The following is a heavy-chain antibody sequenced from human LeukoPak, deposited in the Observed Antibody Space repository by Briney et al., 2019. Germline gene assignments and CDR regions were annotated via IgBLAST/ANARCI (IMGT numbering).Heavy chain of an antibody. J-gene: IGHJ4*02. CDR2: INSDGSST. CDR3: VRGADTGYSSDS. Sequence: GGSLRLSCAASGFTFSSYWMHWVRQAPGKGLVWISRINSDGSSTTYADSVKGRFTISRDNVKNTLYLQMNSLRVEDTAVYYCVRGADTGYSSDSWGQGTLSPSPQ. CDR1: GFTFSSYW. V-gene: IGHV3-74*01. D-gene: IGHD3-9*01.